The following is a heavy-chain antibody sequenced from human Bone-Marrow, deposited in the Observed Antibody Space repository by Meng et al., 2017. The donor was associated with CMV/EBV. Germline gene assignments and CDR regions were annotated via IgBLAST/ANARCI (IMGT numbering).Heavy chain of an antibody. D-gene: IGHD4-17*01. CDR1: GGTFSSYA. CDR3: ARGNAPYGDYLLCGMDV. CDR2: IIPIFGTA. J-gene: IGHJ6*02. V-gene: IGHV1-69*05. Sequence: SVNVSCKASGGTFSSYAISWVRQAPGQGLEWMGGIIPIFGTANYAQKFQGRVTITTDESTSTAYMELSSLRSEDTAVYYCARGNAPYGDYLLCGMDVWGQGTTVPVSS.